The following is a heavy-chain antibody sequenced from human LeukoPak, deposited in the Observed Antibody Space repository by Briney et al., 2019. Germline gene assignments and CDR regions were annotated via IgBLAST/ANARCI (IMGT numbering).Heavy chain of an antibody. V-gene: IGHV3-66*02. CDR1: GFIITSKY. D-gene: IGHD1-26*01. CDR2: IFGGGST. CDR3: ARDSGSYYFDY. J-gene: IGHJ4*02. Sequence: GGSLRLSCAASGFIITSKYMSWVRQAPGKGLEWVSVIFGGGSTYYADSVKGRFTISRDNSKNTLYLQMNSLRVDDTAVYYCARDSGSYYFDYWGQGTLVTVSS.